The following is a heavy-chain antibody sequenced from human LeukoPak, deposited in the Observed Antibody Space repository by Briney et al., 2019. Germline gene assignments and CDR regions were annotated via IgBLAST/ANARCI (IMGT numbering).Heavy chain of an antibody. V-gene: IGHV3-21*01. CDR3: ARLTTYYDSSGVSFMDV. CDR2: ISSSSSYI. CDR1: GFTFSSYS. J-gene: IGHJ6*02. D-gene: IGHD3-22*01. Sequence: GGSLRLSCAASGFTFSSYSMTWVRQAPGKGLEWVSSISSSSSYIYYADSVKGRFTISRDNAKNSLYLQMNSLRAEDTAVYYCARLTTYYDSSGVSFMDVWGQGTTVTVSS.